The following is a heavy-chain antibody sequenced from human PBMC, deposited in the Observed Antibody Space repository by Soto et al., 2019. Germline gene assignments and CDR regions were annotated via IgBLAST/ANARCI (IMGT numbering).Heavy chain of an antibody. J-gene: IGHJ4*02. CDR2: IIPVLGVG. CDR1: GGTFGNHA. D-gene: IGHD5-18*01. V-gene: IGHV1-69*01. CDR3: AREAGYTYGYVFDY. Sequence: QVQLVQSGAEVKKPVSSVRVSCKASGGTFGNHAISWVRQAPGQGLEWLGGIIPVLGVGDNAQNFQGRVTITADASTSTAYLELSSLRSEDTALYYCAREAGYTYGYVFDYWGQGTLVTVSS.